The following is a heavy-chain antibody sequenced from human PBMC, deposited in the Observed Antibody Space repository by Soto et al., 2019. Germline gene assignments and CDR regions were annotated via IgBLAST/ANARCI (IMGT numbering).Heavy chain of an antibody. J-gene: IGHJ4*02. Sequence: SETLSLTCTVSGGSISSYYWSWIRQPPGKGLEWIGYIYYSGSTNYNPSLKSRVTISVDTSKNQFSLKLRSVTAADTAVYYCASSGWSSVLSHLPYYWSQGTLVIGSA. CDR3: ASSGWSSVLSHLPYY. V-gene: IGHV4-59*01. CDR2: IYYSGST. D-gene: IGHD6-19*01. CDR1: GGSISSYY.